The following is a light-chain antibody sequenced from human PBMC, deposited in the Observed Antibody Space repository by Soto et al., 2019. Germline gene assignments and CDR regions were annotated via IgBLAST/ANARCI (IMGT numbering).Light chain of an antibody. V-gene: IGKV4-1*01. CDR3: HQYNGSPWT. Sequence: DIVMTQSPDSLAVSLGERATINCKSSQSVLHSPNNKNYLAWYQQQPGQPPKLLIYWASTRESGVPDRFSGSGSGTDFTLTISSLQAEDVAVYYCHQYNGSPWTFGQGTKVEIK. CDR1: QSVLHSPNNKNY. CDR2: WAS. J-gene: IGKJ1*01.